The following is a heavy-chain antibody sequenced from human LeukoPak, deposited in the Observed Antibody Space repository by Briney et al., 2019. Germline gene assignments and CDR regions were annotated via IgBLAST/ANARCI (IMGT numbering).Heavy chain of an antibody. CDR1: GFTFSSYG. Sequence: PGRSLRLSCAASGFTFSSYGMHWVRQAPGKGLEWVAVISNDGSDKYYADSAKGRFTISRDNSKNTLDLQMNSLRVEDTAVYYCAKDRDIVVVPEALGYWGPGTLVTVSS. J-gene: IGHJ4*02. D-gene: IGHD2-2*01. CDR2: ISNDGSDK. V-gene: IGHV3-30*18. CDR3: AKDRDIVVVPEALGY.